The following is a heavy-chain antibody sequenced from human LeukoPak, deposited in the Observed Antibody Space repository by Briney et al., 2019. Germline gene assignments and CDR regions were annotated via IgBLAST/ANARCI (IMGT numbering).Heavy chain of an antibody. V-gene: IGHV3-7*01. Sequence: GGSLRLSCAASGFAFSRYWMTWIRQAPVRGLEWGASIKSDLSEIYYVDSVKGRFTISRDNAKNSLYLQMDSLRAEDTAVYYCARSWLIVGATPPTDVWGQGTTVTVSS. J-gene: IGHJ6*02. CDR3: ARSWLIVGATPPTDV. CDR2: IKSDLSEI. D-gene: IGHD1-26*01. CDR1: GFAFSRYW.